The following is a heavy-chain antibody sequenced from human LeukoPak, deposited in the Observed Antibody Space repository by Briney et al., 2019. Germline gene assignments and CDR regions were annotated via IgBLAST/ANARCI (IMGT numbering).Heavy chain of an antibody. D-gene: IGHD3-3*01. J-gene: IGHJ3*02. CDR1: GFNFSSYW. CDR2: INSDGRST. V-gene: IGHV3-74*01. Sequence: PGGSLRLSCAASGFNFSSYWMHWVRQAPGKGLVWVSRINSDGRSTSYADSVKGRFTISRDNAKNTLYLRMNSLRAEDTAVYYCARGLLEGRFLEWLYAFDIWGQGTMVTVSS. CDR3: ARGLLEGRFLEWLYAFDI.